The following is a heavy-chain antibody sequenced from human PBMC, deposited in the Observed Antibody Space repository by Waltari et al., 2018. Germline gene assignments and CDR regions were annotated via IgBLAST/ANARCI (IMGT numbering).Heavy chain of an antibody. CDR3: AREEYIVATTSYFDY. CDR1: GGTFSSYA. D-gene: IGHD5-12*01. Sequence: QVQLVQSGAEVKKPGSSVKVSCKASGGTFSSYAISWVRQAPGQGLEWMGGIIPILGIANYAQKSQGRVTITADESTSTAYMELSSLRSEDTAVYYCAREEYIVATTSYFDYWGQGTLVTVSS. CDR2: IIPILGIA. J-gene: IGHJ4*02. V-gene: IGHV1-69*04.